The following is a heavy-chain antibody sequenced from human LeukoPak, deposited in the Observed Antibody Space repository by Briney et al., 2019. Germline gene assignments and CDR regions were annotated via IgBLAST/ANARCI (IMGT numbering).Heavy chain of an antibody. V-gene: IGHV5-51*01. J-gene: IGHJ6*02. Sequence: GESLKISCKGSGYSFTSYWIGWVRQMPGKGLEWMGIIYPGDSDTRYSPSFQGQVTISADKSISTAYLQWSSLKAADTAVYYCAREGFIVGARYYYGMDVWGQGTTATVSS. CDR1: GYSFTSYW. CDR2: IYPGDSDT. D-gene: IGHD1-26*01. CDR3: AREGFIVGARYYYGMDV.